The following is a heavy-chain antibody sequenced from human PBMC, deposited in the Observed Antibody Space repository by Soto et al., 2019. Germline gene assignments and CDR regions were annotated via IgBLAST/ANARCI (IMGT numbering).Heavy chain of an antibody. CDR3: ARLYCSASSCYSVGAFDI. Sequence: TVGSLRLSCAASGFTFSSYGMHWVSQAPGKGLEWVALIWFDGSDKYYTESVKGRFTISRDNSKSTLYLQMNSLRAEDTAVYYCARLYCSASSCYSVGAFDIRGQGTMVTVSS. CDR1: GFTFSSYG. J-gene: IGHJ3*02. CDR2: IWFDGSDK. V-gene: IGHV3-33*01. D-gene: IGHD2-15*01.